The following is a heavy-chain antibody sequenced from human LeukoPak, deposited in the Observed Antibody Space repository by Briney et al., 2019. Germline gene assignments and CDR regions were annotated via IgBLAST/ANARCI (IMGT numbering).Heavy chain of an antibody. CDR1: GRSISSGDYY. V-gene: IGHV4-30-4*01. Sequence: PSETLSLTCTVSGRSISSGDYYWSWIRQPPGKGLEWIGYIYYSGSTYYNPSLKSRVTISVDTSKNQFSLKLSSVTAADTAVYYCARVGSGYDYVIDCWGQGTLVTVSS. CDR2: IYYSGST. D-gene: IGHD5-12*01. J-gene: IGHJ4*02. CDR3: ARVGSGYDYVIDC.